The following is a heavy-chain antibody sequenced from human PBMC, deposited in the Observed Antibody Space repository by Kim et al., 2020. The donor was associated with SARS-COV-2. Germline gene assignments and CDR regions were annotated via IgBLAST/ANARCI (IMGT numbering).Heavy chain of an antibody. J-gene: IGHJ4*02. Sequence: SLKSRVTISVDTSKNQFSLKLSSVTAADTAVYYCAGYYYDSSGYYFGDYWGQGTLVTVSS. D-gene: IGHD3-22*01. CDR3: AGYYYDSSGYYFGDY. V-gene: IGHV4-39*01.